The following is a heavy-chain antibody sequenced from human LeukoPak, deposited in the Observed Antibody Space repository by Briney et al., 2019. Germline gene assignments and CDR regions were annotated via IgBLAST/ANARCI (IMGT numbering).Heavy chain of an antibody. Sequence: ASVKVSWKASGYTFTSYGISWVRQAPGQGLEWMGWISAYNGNTDYAQSLQGRVTMTIDTSTSTVYMELRSLRSDGTAVYYCARDVGRSYDLDYWGQGTLVTVSS. V-gene: IGHV1-18*01. CDR3: ARDVGRSYDLDY. D-gene: IGHD3-16*01. CDR2: ISAYNGNT. J-gene: IGHJ4*02. CDR1: GYTFTSYG.